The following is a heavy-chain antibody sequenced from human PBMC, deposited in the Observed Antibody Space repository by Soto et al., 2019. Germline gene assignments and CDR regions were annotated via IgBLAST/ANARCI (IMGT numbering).Heavy chain of an antibody. J-gene: IGHJ4*02. D-gene: IGHD3-16*02. CDR1: RFTFSSYA. CDR2: ISGSGGST. Sequence: GGSLRLSCAASRFTFSSYAMSWVRQAPGKGLEWVSAISGSGGSTYYADCVKGRFPISRHNSKNTLSLQMNSLRAEDPAVYYCAKCDCVWGSYRAPMDYWGQGPLVTVSS. CDR3: AKCDCVWGSYRAPMDY. V-gene: IGHV3-23*01.